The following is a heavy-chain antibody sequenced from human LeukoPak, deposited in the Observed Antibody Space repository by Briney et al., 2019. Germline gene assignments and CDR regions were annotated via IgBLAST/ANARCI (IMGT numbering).Heavy chain of an antibody. CDR3: ASYSSRWYNDAFDN. CDR2: IYHSGST. J-gene: IGHJ3*02. Sequence: SETLSLTCAVSGGSITGGGYTWSWIRQPPGKGLEWIGNIYHSGSTYYNPSLKSRITISGDRSKNQFSLKLSSVTAADTAVYYCASYSSRWYNDAFDNWGQGTMVTVSS. D-gene: IGHD6-13*01. V-gene: IGHV4-30-2*01. CDR1: GGSITGGGYT.